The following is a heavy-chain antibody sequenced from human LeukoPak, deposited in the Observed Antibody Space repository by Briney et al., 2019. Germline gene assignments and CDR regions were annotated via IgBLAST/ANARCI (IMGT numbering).Heavy chain of an antibody. J-gene: IGHJ5*02. CDR3: ARANPYGYDL. Sequence: GASVKVSCTASGYTFRNYGIIWVRQAPGQRLEWMGWINTDINTKYLEKFQGRVAITRDTSASTACMVLSSLGSEDTAVYFCARANPYGYDLWGQGTLVAVSS. V-gene: IGHV1-3*04. D-gene: IGHD5-18*01. CDR2: INTDINT. CDR1: GYTFRNYG.